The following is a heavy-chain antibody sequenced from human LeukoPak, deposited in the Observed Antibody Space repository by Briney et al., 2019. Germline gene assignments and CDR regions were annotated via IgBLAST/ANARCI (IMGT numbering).Heavy chain of an antibody. D-gene: IGHD3-22*01. CDR3: ARDRGAQHYYQSFGYYYFDY. CDR1: GASISRDY. CDR2: IYNGGST. J-gene: IGHJ4*02. Sequence: KPSETLSLTCTVSGASISRDYWTWIRQPPGKGLEWIGYIYNGGSTTYSPSLKSRVIMSVDTSKNQFSLKLSSVTAADTAIYYCARDRGAQHYYQSFGYYYFDYWGQGTLVTVSS. V-gene: IGHV4-59*12.